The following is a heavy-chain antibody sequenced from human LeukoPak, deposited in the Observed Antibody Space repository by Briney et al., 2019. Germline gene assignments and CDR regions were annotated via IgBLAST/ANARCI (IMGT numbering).Heavy chain of an antibody. CDR1: GFTFSSYW. Sequence: GGSLRLSCADSGFTFSSYWMHWVRQAQGKGLVWVSRINSDGSSTNYADSVKGRFTISRDNAKNTPYLQMNSLRAEDTAMYYCARRYYYDSSGYYSLAFDYWGQGTLVTVSS. V-gene: IGHV3-74*01. CDR2: INSDGSST. D-gene: IGHD3-22*01. CDR3: ARRYYYDSSGYYSLAFDY. J-gene: IGHJ4*02.